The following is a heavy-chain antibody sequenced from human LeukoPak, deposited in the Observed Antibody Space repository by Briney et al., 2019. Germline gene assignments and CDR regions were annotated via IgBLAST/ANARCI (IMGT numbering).Heavy chain of an antibody. D-gene: IGHD3-22*01. J-gene: IGHJ4*02. CDR3: AGTKYYYDSSGYLSY. CDR1: GFTFDTYS. Sequence: GGSLRLSCAASGFTFDTYSMNWVRQAPGKGLEWVSYISSSSSTIYYADSVKGRFTISRDNAKNSLYLQMNSLRAEDTAVYYCAGTKYYYDSSGYLSYWGQGTLVTVSS. CDR2: ISSSSSTI. V-gene: IGHV3-48*01.